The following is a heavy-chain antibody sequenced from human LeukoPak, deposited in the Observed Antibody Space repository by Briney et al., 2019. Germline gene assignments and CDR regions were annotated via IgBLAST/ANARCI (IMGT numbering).Heavy chain of an antibody. CDR3: ARVGWNYYDSSGYRIDY. CDR1: GFTFSSYS. Sequence: GGSLRLSCAASGFTFSSYSMNWVRQAPGKGLEWVSSISSSSSYIYYADSVKGRFTISRDNAKNSLYLQMNSLRAEDTAVYYCARVGWNYYDSSGYRIDYWGQGTRVTVSS. CDR2: ISSSSSYI. V-gene: IGHV3-21*01. J-gene: IGHJ4*02. D-gene: IGHD3-22*01.